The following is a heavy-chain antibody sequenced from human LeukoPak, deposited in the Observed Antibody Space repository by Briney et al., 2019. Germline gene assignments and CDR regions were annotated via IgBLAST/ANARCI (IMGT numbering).Heavy chain of an antibody. J-gene: IGHJ4*02. CDR2: INPSGGST. V-gene: IGHV1-46*01. D-gene: IGHD6-19*01. CDR3: ACGSGWSFDY. CDR1: GYTFTSYD. Sequence: ASVKVSCKASGYTFTSYDINWVRQAPGQGLEWMGIINPSGGSTSYAQKFQGRVTMTRDTSTSTVYMELSSLRSEDTAVYYCACGSGWSFDYWGQGTLVTVSS.